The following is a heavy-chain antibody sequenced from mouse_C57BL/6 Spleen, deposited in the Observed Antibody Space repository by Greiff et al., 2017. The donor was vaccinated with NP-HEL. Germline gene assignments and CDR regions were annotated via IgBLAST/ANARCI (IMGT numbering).Heavy chain of an antibody. Sequence: QVQLQQPGAELVKPGASVKMSCKASGYTFTSYWITWVKQRPGQGLEWIGDIYPGSGSTNYNEKFKSKATLTVDTSSSTAYMQLSSLTSEDSAVYYCAREEDSSGYGDYWGQGTLVTVSA. CDR1: GYTFTSYW. D-gene: IGHD3-2*02. V-gene: IGHV1-55*01. CDR3: AREEDSSGYGDY. J-gene: IGHJ3*01. CDR2: IYPGSGST.